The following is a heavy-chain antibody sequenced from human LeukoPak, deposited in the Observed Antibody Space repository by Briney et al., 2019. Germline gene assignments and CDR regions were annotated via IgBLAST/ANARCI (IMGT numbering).Heavy chain of an antibody. V-gene: IGHV1-46*01. CDR3: ARDPISSNWPRGHFFDP. CDR1: GYRFTIYY. J-gene: IGHJ5*02. D-gene: IGHD3-3*02. CDR2: INPNGGGT. Sequence: ASVTLFFKASGYRFTIYYVNWVRQAPGQGLEWMGIINPNGGGTTYTGKFQGRVTMTRDTSTSTVYMELSSLRPDDTAVYYCARDPISSNWPRGHFFDPWGQGTLVTVSS.